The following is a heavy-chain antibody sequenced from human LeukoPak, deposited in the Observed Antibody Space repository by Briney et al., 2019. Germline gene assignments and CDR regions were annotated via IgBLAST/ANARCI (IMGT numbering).Heavy chain of an antibody. Sequence: SETLSLTCTVSGGSISSYYWSWIRQPPGKGLEWIGYIYYSGSTNYNPSLKSRVTISVDTSKNQFSLKLSSVTAADTAVYYCARVVAARDIDYWGQGTLVTVSS. V-gene: IGHV4-59*01. CDR3: ARVVAARDIDY. J-gene: IGHJ4*02. D-gene: IGHD6-6*01. CDR1: GGSISSYY. CDR2: IYYSGST.